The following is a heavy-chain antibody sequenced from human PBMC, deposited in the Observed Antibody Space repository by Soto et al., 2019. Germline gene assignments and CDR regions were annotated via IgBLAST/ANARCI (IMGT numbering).Heavy chain of an antibody. J-gene: IGHJ4*02. Sequence: GGSRRLSVAASGFTFISYSINGFRRAPGKGLEWVSSISSSSIYIYYADSGKGRFTISRDNAKNSLYLQMNSLRAEDTAVYYCARGGSSWYGNWGQGTLVTVSS. V-gene: IGHV3-21*01. CDR1: GFTFISYS. CDR3: ARGGSSWYGN. D-gene: IGHD6-13*01. CDR2: ISSSSIYI.